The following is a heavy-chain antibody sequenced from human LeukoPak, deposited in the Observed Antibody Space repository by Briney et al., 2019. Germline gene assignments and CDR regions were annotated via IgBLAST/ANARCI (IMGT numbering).Heavy chain of an antibody. CDR2: IWYDGSNK. V-gene: IGHV3-33*08. Sequence: PGGSLRLSCAASGFTFNDYWMTWFRQAPGKGLEWVAVIWYDGSNKYYADSVKGRFTISRDNSKNTLYLQMNSLRAEDTAVYYCARDKGSFIDYWGQGTLVTVSS. D-gene: IGHD3-10*01. CDR1: GFTFNDYW. CDR3: ARDKGSFIDY. J-gene: IGHJ4*02.